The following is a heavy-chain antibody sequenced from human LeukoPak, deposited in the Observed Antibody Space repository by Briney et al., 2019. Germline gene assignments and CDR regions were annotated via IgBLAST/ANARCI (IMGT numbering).Heavy chain of an antibody. J-gene: IGHJ4*02. V-gene: IGHV3-30-3*01. CDR2: ISSDGSNK. D-gene: IGHD1-1*01. CDR1: GFTFSNYA. CDR3: FFPGVTGKVY. Sequence: GGSLRLSCAASGFTFSNYAMHGVRQAPGKGLEWGAVISSDGSNKYYADSVKGRFTISRDNSKNTLYLQMNSLRAEDPAVYYCFFPGVTGKVYWGQGTLVTVSS.